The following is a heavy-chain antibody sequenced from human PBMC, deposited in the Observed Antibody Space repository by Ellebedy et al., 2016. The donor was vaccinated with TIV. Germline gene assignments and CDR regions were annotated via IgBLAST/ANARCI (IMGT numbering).Heavy chain of an antibody. CDR3: VRIPRGAPFADYLYYIDV. CDR2: IGASENDV. V-gene: IGHV3-21*01. J-gene: IGHJ6*03. CDR1: GFVFSGFA. D-gene: IGHD3-16*01. Sequence: PGGSLRLSCAASGFVFSGFAMNWVRQAPGKGLEWVSSIGASENDVFYTDSVKGRFASSRDNAKTSIYLPMNSLRVEDTAVYYCVRIPRGAPFADYLYYIDVWGEGTTVIVSS.